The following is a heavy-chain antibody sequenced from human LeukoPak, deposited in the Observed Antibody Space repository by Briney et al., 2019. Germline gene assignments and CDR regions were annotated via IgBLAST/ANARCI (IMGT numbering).Heavy chain of an antibody. CDR2: ISDTGATT. J-gene: IGHJ4*02. CDR3: AKDTSIGRYCTNGVCSPFDY. D-gene: IGHD2-8*01. Sequence: GDSLRLSCAGSGFNFSIYAMSWLRQAPGKALEWVSAISDTGATTYDADSVKGRFTISRDNSRSTLYLQMNSLRAEDTALYYCAKDTSIGRYCTNGVCSPFDYWGQGTLVTVSS. CDR1: GFNFSIYA. V-gene: IGHV3-23*01.